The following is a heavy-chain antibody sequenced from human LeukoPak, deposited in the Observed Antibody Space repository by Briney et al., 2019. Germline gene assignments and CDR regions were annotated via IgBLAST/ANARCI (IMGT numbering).Heavy chain of an antibody. J-gene: IGHJ4*02. CDR2: IRSKAYGGTT. Sequence: GGSLRLSCTASGFTFGDYAMSWVRQAPGKGLEWVGFIRSKAYGGTTEYAASVKGRFTISRDDSKSIAYLQMNSLKTEDTAVYYCTSRSVVTAIPSDYWGQGTLVTVSS. CDR1: GFTFGDYA. V-gene: IGHV3-49*04. CDR3: TSRSVVTAIPSDY. D-gene: IGHD2-21*02.